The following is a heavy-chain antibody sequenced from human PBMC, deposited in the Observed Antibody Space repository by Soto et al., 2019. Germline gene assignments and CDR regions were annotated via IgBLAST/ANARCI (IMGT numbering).Heavy chain of an antibody. CDR2: IIPIFGTA. Sequence: GASVKGSCKASGGTFSSYAISWVRQAPGQGLEWMGGIIPIFGTANYAQKFQGRVTITADESTSTAYMELSSLRSEDTAVYYCAFKGLGILHGMDVWGQGTTVTVSS. V-gene: IGHV1-69*13. D-gene: IGHD1-20*01. CDR3: AFKGLGILHGMDV. J-gene: IGHJ6*02. CDR1: GGTFSSYA.